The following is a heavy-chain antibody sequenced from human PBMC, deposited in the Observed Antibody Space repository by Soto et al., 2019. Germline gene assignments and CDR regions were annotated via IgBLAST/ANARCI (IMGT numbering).Heavy chain of an antibody. V-gene: IGHV1-2*02. D-gene: IGHD3-22*01. J-gene: IGHJ4*02. CDR3: ASAGRESSGYTMLGPAY. CDR2: INPNSGGT. Sequence: ASVKVSCKASGYTFTGYYMHWVRQAPGQGLEWMGWINPNSGGTNYAQKFQGRVTMTRDTSISTAYMELSRLRSDDTAVYYCASAGRESSGYTMLGPAYWGRGTLVPVSS. CDR1: GYTFTGYY.